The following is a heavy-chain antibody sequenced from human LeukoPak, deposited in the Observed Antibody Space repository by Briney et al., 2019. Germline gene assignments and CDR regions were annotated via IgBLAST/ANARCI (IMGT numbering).Heavy chain of an antibody. CDR2: ISGSGGST. CDR1: GFTFSSYA. V-gene: IGHV3-23*01. CDR3: ASVLDY. J-gene: IGHJ4*02. Sequence: GGSLRLSCAASGFTFSSYAMSWVRQAPGKGLEWVSAISGSGGSTYYADSVRGRFTISRDNSKNTVYLQMNNLKTEDTAVYYCASVLDYWGQGILVTVSS.